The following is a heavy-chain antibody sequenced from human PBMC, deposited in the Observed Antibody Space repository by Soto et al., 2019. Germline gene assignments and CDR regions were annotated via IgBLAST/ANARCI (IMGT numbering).Heavy chain of an antibody. J-gene: IGHJ3*02. CDR1: GYTFTSYG. V-gene: IGHV1-18*01. CDR3: AIGGCWFGDTSDVFSI. Sequence: ASVKVSCKASGYTFTSYGISWGRQAPGQGLEWMGWISAYNGNTNYAQKLQGRVTMTTDTSTSTAYMELRSLRSDDTAVYYCAIGGCWFGDTSDVFSIWGQGTMVTGSS. D-gene: IGHD3-10*01. CDR2: ISAYNGNT.